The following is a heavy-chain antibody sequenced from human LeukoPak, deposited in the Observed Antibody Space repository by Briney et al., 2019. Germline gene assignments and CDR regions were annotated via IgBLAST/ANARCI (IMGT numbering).Heavy chain of an antibody. V-gene: IGHV3-48*04. D-gene: IGHD5-18*01. CDR3: ALSDTAMGDY. Sequence: GGSLRLSCAASGFTFSSYGMHWVRQAPGKGLEWVSYISSSGSTIYYADSVKGRFTISRDNAKNSLYLQMNSLRAEDTAVYYCALSDTAMGDYWGQGTLVTVSS. J-gene: IGHJ4*02. CDR2: ISSSGSTI. CDR1: GFTFSSYG.